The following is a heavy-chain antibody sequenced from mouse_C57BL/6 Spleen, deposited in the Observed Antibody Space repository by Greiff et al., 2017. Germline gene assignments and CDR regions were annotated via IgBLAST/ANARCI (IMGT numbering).Heavy chain of an antibody. CDR2: IGPGSGRP. CDR1: GYTFTDYY. V-gene: IGHV1-77*01. CDR3: ARLGNYDDY. Sequence: QVQLQESGAELVKPGASVKISCKASGYTFTDYYINWVKQRPGQGLEWNGKIGPGSGRPYYNEKFKGKATLTADKSSSTAYMQLSSLTSEDSAVYFCARLGNYDDYWGQGTTLTVSS. D-gene: IGHD1-1*02. J-gene: IGHJ2*01.